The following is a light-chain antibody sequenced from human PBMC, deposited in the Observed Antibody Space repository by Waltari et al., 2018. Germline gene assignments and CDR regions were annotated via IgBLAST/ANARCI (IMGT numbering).Light chain of an antibody. CDR1: SGHSPNI. V-gene: IGLV4-69*01. CDR2: VTGDGSH. J-gene: IGLJ3*02. Sequence: QLVLTQSPSASAPLGASVKLTCTLSSGHSPNIIACPQQQPEKGPRFLMNVTGDGSHNQGVGLPGRFSGSSSGAGRYLTISSLQSEDEADYYCQTGGHGTWVFGGGTRLTVL. CDR3: QTGGHGTWV.